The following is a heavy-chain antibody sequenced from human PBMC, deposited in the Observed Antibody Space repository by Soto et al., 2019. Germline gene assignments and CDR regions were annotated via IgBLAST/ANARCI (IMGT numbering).Heavy chain of an antibody. D-gene: IGHD4-4*01. CDR3: ASEYPGHYSNYGVGWFDP. J-gene: IGHJ5*02. CDR1: GFTVSSNY. V-gene: IGHV3-53*01. Sequence: GGSLRLSCAASGFTVSSNYMSWVRQAPGKGLEWVSVIYSGGSTYYADSVKGRFTISRDNSKNTLYLQMNSLRAEDTAVYYCASEYPGHYSNYGVGWFDPWGQGTLVTVSS. CDR2: IYSGGST.